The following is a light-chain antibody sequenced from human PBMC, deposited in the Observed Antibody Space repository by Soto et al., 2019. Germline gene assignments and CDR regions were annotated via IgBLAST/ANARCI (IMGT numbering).Light chain of an antibody. CDR1: QSVGTF. J-gene: IGKJ5*01. Sequence: EVVLTHSPATLSLSPWETATLSCRASQSVGTFLGWYQQKPGQVPRLLIYDTSKRATGIPARFSGSGSGTDSFLTISSLAPEDIAVYYCQHRSNWPPGFGQGTRLEIK. CDR2: DTS. CDR3: QHRSNWPPG. V-gene: IGKV3-11*01.